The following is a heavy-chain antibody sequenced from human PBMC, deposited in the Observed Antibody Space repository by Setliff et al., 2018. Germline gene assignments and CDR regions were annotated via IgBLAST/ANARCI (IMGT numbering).Heavy chain of an antibody. D-gene: IGHD4-17*01. J-gene: IGHJ3*02. CDR2: IKHSGNT. CDR1: GYSISSPHY. Sequence: PSETLSLTCAVSGYSISSPHYWGWIRQPPGKGLEWIGSIKHSGNTYYNPALKSRVTISVDTSNNQFSLKLTSVTAADTAVYYCARDGGDGYGVDAYAGGGLDIWGQGTMVTVSS. V-gene: IGHV4-38-2*02. CDR3: ARDGGDGYGVDAYAGGGLDI.